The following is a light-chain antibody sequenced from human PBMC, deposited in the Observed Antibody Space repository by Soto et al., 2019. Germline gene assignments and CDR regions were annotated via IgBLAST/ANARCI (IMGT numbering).Light chain of an antibody. CDR1: QTISSW. J-gene: IGKJ1*01. Sequence: DIQMTQSPSTLSGSVGGRVTITCRASQTISSWLAWYQKKPGKAPKLLIYKASTLKSGVPSRFSGSGSGTEFTLTISSLQPDDCATDDGQHYNSYSEAFGQGTKVDI. CDR3: QHYNSYSEA. CDR2: KAS. V-gene: IGKV1-5*03.